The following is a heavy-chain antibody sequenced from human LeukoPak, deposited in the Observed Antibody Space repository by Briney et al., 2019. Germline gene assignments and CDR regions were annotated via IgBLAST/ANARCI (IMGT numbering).Heavy chain of an antibody. CDR3: ARGAGVRGVINYFDS. D-gene: IGHD3-10*02. V-gene: IGHV4-30-4*01. CDR1: GGSISSGDYY. J-gene: IGHJ4*02. CDR2: IYYTGST. Sequence: PSETQSLTCTVSGGSISSGDYYWSWIRQPPGKGLERIGYIYYTGSTYYNPSLKSRVTMSVDTSKNQFSLKLSSVTAADTAMYYCARGAGVRGVINYFDSWGQGTLVTVSS.